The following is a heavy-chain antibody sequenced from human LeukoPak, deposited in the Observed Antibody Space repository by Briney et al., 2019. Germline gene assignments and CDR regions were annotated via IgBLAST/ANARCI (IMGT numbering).Heavy chain of an antibody. CDR3: AKATMVRGVIIRPPYYGMDV. J-gene: IGHJ6*02. CDR2: IWYDGSNK. D-gene: IGHD3-10*01. Sequence: GGSLRLSCAASGFTFSSYGMHWVRQAPGKGLEWVAVIWYDGSNKYYADSVKGRFTISRDNSKNTLYLQMNSLRAEDTAVYYCAKATMVRGVIIRPPYYGMDVWGQGTTVTVSS. CDR1: GFTFSSYG. V-gene: IGHV3-33*06.